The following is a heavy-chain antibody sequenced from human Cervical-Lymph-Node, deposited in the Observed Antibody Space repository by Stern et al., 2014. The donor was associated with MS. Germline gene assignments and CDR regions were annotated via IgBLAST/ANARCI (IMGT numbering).Heavy chain of an antibody. CDR1: GFTFDDYA. CDR2: ISWNSGSI. J-gene: IGHJ4*02. Sequence: EVQLEESGGGLVQPGRSLSLYCAASGFTFDDYAMHWVRQAPGTGLERGSGISWNSGSIGYADSVKGRFTISRDNAKNSLYLQMNSLRAEDTALYYCAKDIVGAVAGTSFDYWGQGTLVTVSS. V-gene: IGHV3-9*01. D-gene: IGHD6-19*01. CDR3: AKDIVGAVAGTSFDY.